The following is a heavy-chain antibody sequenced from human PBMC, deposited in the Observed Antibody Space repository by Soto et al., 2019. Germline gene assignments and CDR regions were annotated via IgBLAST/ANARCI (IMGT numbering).Heavy chain of an antibody. D-gene: IGHD3-10*01. J-gene: IGHJ4*02. V-gene: IGHV4-34*01. CDR1: GGSFSGYY. Sequence: PSETLSLTCAVYGGSFSGYYWSWIRQPPGKGLEWIGEINHSGSTNYNPSLKSRVTISVDTSKNQFSLKLSSVTAADTAVYYCGRGYGRNFAYWGQGTLVTVSS. CDR3: GRGYGRNFAY. CDR2: INHSGST.